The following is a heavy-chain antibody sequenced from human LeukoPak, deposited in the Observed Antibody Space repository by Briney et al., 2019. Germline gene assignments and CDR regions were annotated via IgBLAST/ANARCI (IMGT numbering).Heavy chain of an antibody. V-gene: IGHV4-34*01. CDR2: INHSGST. CDR1: GGSFSGYY. Sequence: PSETLSLTCAVYGGSFSGYYWTWIRQPPGKGLEWIGEINHSGSTNYNPSLKSRVTISVDTSENQFSLKLSSVTAADTAVYYCARYYYCSSTSCYVIDAFDIWGQGTMVTVSS. CDR3: ARYYYCSSTSCYVIDAFDI. D-gene: IGHD2-2*01. J-gene: IGHJ3*02.